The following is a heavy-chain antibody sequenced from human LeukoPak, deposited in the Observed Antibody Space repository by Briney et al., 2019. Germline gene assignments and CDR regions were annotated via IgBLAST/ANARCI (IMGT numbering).Heavy chain of an antibody. Sequence: GGSLRLSCAASGFTVSSNYMSWVRQAPGKGLEWVSVIYSGGSTYYADSVKGRFTISGDNSKNTLYLQMNSLRAEDTAVYYCARGGTDSSGWYYFDYWGQGTLVTVSS. J-gene: IGHJ4*02. CDR1: GFTVSSNY. CDR3: ARGGTDSSGWYYFDY. V-gene: IGHV3-53*01. D-gene: IGHD6-19*01. CDR2: IYSGGST.